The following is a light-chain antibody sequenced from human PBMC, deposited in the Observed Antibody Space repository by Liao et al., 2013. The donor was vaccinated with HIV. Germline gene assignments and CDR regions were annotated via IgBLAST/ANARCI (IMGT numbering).Light chain of an antibody. CDR1: KLGNKN. Sequence: SYDLTQPPSVSVSPGQTASVTCSGDKLGNKNICWYQQKPGQSPVLVIYQDSKRPSGIPERFSGSNSGNTATLTISGTQAMDEADYYCQAWDSSTAVFGGGTKLTVL. CDR3: QAWDSSTAV. CDR2: QDS. J-gene: IGLJ2*01. V-gene: IGLV3-1*01.